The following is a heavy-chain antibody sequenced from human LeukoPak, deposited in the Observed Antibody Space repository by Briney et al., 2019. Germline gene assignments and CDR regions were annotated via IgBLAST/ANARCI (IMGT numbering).Heavy chain of an antibody. CDR1: GFPFSDYY. J-gene: IGHJ6*02. V-gene: IGHV3-11*01. CDR3: ARGTPDSTIRYYYYGMDV. CDR2: ISRSGSTI. Sequence: PGGSLRLSCAASGFPFSDYYMSWIRKAPGKGLELVSYISRSGSTIYYADSVKGRFTISRDNANNSLYLQMNSLRAEDTAVYYCARGTPDSTIRYYYYGMDVWGQGTTVTVSS. D-gene: IGHD5/OR15-5a*01.